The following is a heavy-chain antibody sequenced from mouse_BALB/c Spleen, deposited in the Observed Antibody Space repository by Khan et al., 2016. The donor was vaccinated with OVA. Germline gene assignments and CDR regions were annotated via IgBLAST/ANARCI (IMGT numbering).Heavy chain of an antibody. D-gene: IGHD2-10*01. CDR2: INPYNDGT. J-gene: IGHJ4*01. CDR3: ARSTYYGNPYAMDY. Sequence: GQRKEGGPEVVKHGVSVKMYCKDSGYTLNSYVMHWVKQKPGQGLEWIGYINPYNDGTKYNEKFKGKATQTSDKSSSTSYMELSSLTSEDSAVYYCARSTYYGNPYAMDYWGQGTSVTVSS. CDR1: GYTLNSYV. V-gene: IGHV1S136*01.